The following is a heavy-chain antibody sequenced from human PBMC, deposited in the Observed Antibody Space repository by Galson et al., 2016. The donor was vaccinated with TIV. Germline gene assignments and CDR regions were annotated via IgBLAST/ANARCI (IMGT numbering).Heavy chain of an antibody. Sequence: SVKVSCKASGGIFNAYTISWVRQAPGQGLEWMGKITPIFGTPNYAQMFQGRVSITADESTSTAYMELSSLRSEDTAVYYCARGDGSGRYYYEAFDIWGQGTLVTVAS. CDR2: ITPIFGTP. J-gene: IGHJ3*02. CDR1: GGIFNAYT. D-gene: IGHD3-10*01. V-gene: IGHV1-69*13. CDR3: ARGDGSGRYYYEAFDI.